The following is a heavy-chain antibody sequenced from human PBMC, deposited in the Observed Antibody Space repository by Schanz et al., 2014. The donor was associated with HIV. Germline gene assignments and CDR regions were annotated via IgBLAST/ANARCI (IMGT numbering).Heavy chain of an antibody. CDR1: GFTFSSYA. V-gene: IGHV3-30-3*01. CDR3: ARDYPYSSSSNYFDY. CDR2: VAFDGGNK. J-gene: IGHJ4*02. Sequence: VQLLESGGGLVQPGGSLRLSCAASGFTFSSYAMSWVRQAPGKGLEWVAVVAFDGGNKYYADSVKGRFTISRDNSKNTLYLQMNSLRADDTAVYYCARDYPYSSSSNYFDYWGQGTLVTVSS. D-gene: IGHD6-6*01.